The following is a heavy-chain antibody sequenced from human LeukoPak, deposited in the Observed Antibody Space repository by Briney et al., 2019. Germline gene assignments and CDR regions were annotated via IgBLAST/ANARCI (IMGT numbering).Heavy chain of an antibody. CDR3: ARDPRLSWYFDL. D-gene: IGHD5-12*01. V-gene: IGHV4-59*02. CDR2: IYYSGST. Sequence: SETLSLTCTVSGGSVSSHYWYWIRQPPGKGLEWIGYIYYSGSTNYNPSLKSRVTISVDTSKNQFSLKLNSVTAADTAVYYCARDPRLSWYFDLWGRGTLVTVSS. CDR1: GGSVSSHY. J-gene: IGHJ2*01.